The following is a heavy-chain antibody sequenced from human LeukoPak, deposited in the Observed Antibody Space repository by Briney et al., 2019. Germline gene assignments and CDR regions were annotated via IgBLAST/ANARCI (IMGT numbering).Heavy chain of an antibody. J-gene: IGHJ4*02. CDR1: GASISSYY. V-gene: IGHV4-4*07. CDR2: IYVTGST. Sequence: SETLSLTCTVSGASISSYYWSWIRQPAGKSLEWLGRIYVTGSTTYNPSLESRVTISVDTSKNQFSLKLSSVTAADTAVYYCARDHGDFDFDYWGQGTLVTVSS. D-gene: IGHD4-17*01. CDR3: ARDHGDFDFDY.